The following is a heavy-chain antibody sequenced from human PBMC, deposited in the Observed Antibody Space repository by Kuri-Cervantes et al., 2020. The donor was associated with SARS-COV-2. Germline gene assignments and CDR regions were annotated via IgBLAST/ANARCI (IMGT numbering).Heavy chain of an antibody. V-gene: IGHV3-48*02. CDR1: GFTFDDYA. D-gene: IGHD3-10*01. CDR3: ARDSYYYGSV. Sequence: GGSLRLSCAASGFTFDDYAMHWVRQAPGKGLEWVSYISSSSSTIYYADSVKGRFTISRDNAKNSLYLQMNSLRDEDTAVYYCARDSYYYGSVWGQGTLVTVSS. CDR2: ISSSSSTI. J-gene: IGHJ4*02.